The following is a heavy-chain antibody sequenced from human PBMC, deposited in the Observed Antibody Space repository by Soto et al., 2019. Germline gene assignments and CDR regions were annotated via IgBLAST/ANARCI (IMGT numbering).Heavy chain of an antibody. Sequence: EVQLLESGGDLVQPGGSLRLSCATAGFTFNKYAMSWVRQAPGKGLEWVSSISSSSSYIYYADSVKGRFTISRDNAKNSLYLQMNSLRAEDTAVYYCARDYYDSSGYPIHFDYWGQGTLVTVSS. CDR2: ISSSSSYI. D-gene: IGHD3-22*01. J-gene: IGHJ4*02. CDR1: GFTFNKYA. CDR3: ARDYYDSSGYPIHFDY. V-gene: IGHV3-21*02.